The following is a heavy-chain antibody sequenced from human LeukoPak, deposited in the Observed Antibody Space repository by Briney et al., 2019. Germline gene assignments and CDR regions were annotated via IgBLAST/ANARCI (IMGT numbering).Heavy chain of an antibody. CDR1: GYTLTGYY. Sequence: GASVKVSCKASGYTLTGYYMHWVRQAPGQGLEWMGRINPNSGGTNYAQKFQGRVTMTRDTSISTASMELSRLRSDDTAVYYCARVGGAYDSSGYPFDYWGQGTLVTVSS. J-gene: IGHJ4*02. V-gene: IGHV1-2*06. CDR2: INPNSGGT. D-gene: IGHD3-22*01. CDR3: ARVGGAYDSSGYPFDY.